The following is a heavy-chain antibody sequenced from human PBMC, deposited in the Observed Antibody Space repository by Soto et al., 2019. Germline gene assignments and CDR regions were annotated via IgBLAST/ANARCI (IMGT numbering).Heavy chain of an antibody. CDR3: AKATPGVAAAGRDDAFDI. Sequence: PGGSLRLSCAASGFTFSSYAMSWVRQAPGKGLEWVSAISGSGGSTYYADSVKGRFTISRDNSKNTLYLQMNSLGAEDTAVYYCAKATPGVAAAGRDDAFDIWGHGTMVTVSS. V-gene: IGHV3-23*01. J-gene: IGHJ3*02. CDR1: GFTFSSYA. D-gene: IGHD6-13*01. CDR2: ISGSGGST.